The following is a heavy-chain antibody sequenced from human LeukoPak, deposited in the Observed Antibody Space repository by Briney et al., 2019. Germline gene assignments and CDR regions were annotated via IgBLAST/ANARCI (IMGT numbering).Heavy chain of an antibody. V-gene: IGHV1-2*02. Sequence: ASVKVSCKASGYTFTGYYMHWVRQAPGQGLEWMGWINPNSGGTNYAQKFQGRVTMTRDTSISTAYMELSRLRSDDTAVYYCASTSLLIAAAGDYYYGMDVWGQGTTVTVSS. CDR3: ASTSLLIAAAGDYYYGMDV. CDR1: GYTFTGYY. CDR2: INPNSGGT. J-gene: IGHJ6*02. D-gene: IGHD6-25*01.